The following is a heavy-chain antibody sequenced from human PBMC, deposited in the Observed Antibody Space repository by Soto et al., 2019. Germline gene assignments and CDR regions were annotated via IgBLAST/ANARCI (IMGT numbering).Heavy chain of an antibody. CDR2: INTNSGGT. J-gene: IGHJ5*02. V-gene: IGHV1-2*07. CDR1: GYPFTGYY. D-gene: IGHD5-12*01. Sequence: DSVKVCFKTCGYPFTGYYIHLVRQAPGQGLEWIEWINTNSGGTNYSHKFHVRVTMTRYTSISTAYMELSRLRSYDTAVYYCARDFLPSGYVGPWGQGTMVTVSS. CDR3: ARDFLPSGYVGP.